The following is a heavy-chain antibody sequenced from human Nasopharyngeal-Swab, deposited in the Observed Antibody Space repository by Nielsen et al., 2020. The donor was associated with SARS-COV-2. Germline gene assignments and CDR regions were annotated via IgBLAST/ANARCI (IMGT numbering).Heavy chain of an antibody. Sequence: GGSLRLSCIASGFTFNIFAMAWVRRTPGRGLQWVSGISASGGSTYYTDSVKGRFAVSRDNSRNTLYLQMNSLRVEDTALYYCAKDDVVRGDAFDIWGQGTMVTDSS. D-gene: IGHD3-10*01. V-gene: IGHV3-23*01. CDR3: AKDDVVRGDAFDI. J-gene: IGHJ3*02. CDR2: ISASGGST. CDR1: GFTFNIFA.